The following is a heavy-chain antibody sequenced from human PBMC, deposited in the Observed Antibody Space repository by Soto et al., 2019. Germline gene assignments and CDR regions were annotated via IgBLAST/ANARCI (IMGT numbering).Heavy chain of an antibody. D-gene: IGHD4-17*01. CDR1: GGSVTSHTYY. V-gene: IGHV4-31*02. J-gene: IGHJ4*02. CDR2: IHFRGTT. Sequence: SETLSLTCTVSGGSVTSHTYYWSWIRQHPGRGLEWIGNIHFRGTTYYSPSLEGRVTMSVDTSKNQFSLRLTSVTAADTAVYFCAAYDFGDFYFDYWGQGALVTVSS. CDR3: AAYDFGDFYFDY.